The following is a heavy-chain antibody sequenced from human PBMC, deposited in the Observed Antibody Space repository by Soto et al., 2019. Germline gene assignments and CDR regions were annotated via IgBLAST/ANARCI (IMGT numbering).Heavy chain of an antibody. CDR1: GGSFSGYY. J-gene: IGHJ6*02. D-gene: IGHD3-16*01. CDR3: AMTQGPYYYYYGMDV. CDR2: INHSGST. V-gene: IGHV4-34*01. Sequence: LSLTCAVYGGSFSGYYWSWIRQPPGKGLEWIGEINHSGSTNYNPSLKNRVTISVDTSKNQFSLKLSSVTAADTAVYYCAMTQGPYYYYYGMDVWGQGTTVTVSS.